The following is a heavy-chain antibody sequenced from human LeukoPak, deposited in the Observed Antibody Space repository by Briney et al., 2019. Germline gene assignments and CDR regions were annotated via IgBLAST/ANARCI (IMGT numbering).Heavy chain of an antibody. CDR2: IYYSEST. CDR1: GGSISSYY. V-gene: IGHV4-59*01. J-gene: IGHJ5*02. CDR3: VRGPYASGISNWFDP. Sequence: PSETLSLTCTVSGGSISSYYWSWIRQPPGKGLEWIGYIYYSESTNYNPSLKSRVTISVDTSKNQFSLKLSSVTAADTAVYYCVRGPYASGISNWFDPWGQGTQVIVSS. D-gene: IGHD3-10*01.